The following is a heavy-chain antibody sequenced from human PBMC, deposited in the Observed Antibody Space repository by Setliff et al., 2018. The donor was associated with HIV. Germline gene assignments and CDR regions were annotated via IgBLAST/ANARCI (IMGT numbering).Heavy chain of an antibody. CDR3: ARGYGGGYYFDY. Sequence: SETLSLTCTVLGDSMSTTRYYWGWIRQPPENGLEWIGEINHSGNTNYNPSLKRRVTISVDTSKNQFSLRLISVTAAVTAVYSCARGYGGGYYFDYWGQGTLVTVSS. CDR2: INHSGNT. CDR1: GDSMSTTRYY. J-gene: IGHJ4*02. D-gene: IGHD2-15*01. V-gene: IGHV4-39*07.